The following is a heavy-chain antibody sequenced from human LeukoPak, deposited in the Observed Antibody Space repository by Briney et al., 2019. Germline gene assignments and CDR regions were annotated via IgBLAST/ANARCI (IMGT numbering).Heavy chain of an antibody. V-gene: IGHV5-51*01. CDR1: GYSFTSYW. J-gene: IGHJ3*02. CDR2: IYPGDSDT. CDR3: ARRPGDSGSSDAFDI. Sequence: GESLKISCKGSGYSFTSYWIGWVRQMPGKGLEWMGIIYPGDSDTRYSPSFQGQVTISADKSISTAYLQWSSLKASDTAMYYYARRPGDSGSSDAFDIWGQGTMVTVSS. D-gene: IGHD1-26*01.